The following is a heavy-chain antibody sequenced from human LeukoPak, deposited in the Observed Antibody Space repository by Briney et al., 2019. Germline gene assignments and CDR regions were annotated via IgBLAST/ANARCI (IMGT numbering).Heavy chain of an antibody. CDR2: ISYDGSNK. Sequence: PGRSLRLSCAASGFTFSSYGMHWVRQAPGKGLEWVAVISYDGSNKYYADSVKGRFTISRDNSKNTLYLRMNSLRAEDTAVYYCARPDCSSTSCYTFQHWGQGTLVTVSS. CDR1: GFTFSSYG. V-gene: IGHV3-30*03. J-gene: IGHJ1*01. CDR3: ARPDCSSTSCYTFQH. D-gene: IGHD2-2*02.